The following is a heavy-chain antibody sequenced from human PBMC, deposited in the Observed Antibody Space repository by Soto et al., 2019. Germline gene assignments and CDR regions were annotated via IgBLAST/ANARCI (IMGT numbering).Heavy chain of an antibody. Sequence: PSETLSLTCTVSGGSISSGDYYWSWIRQPPGKGLEWIGYIYYSGSTYYNPSLKSRVTISVDTSKNQFSLKLSSVTAADTAVYYCARDNLGYSSGSFDYWGQGTLVTVSS. V-gene: IGHV4-30-4*01. J-gene: IGHJ4*02. CDR2: IYYSGST. CDR1: GGSISSGDYY. CDR3: ARDNLGYSSGSFDY. D-gene: IGHD5-18*01.